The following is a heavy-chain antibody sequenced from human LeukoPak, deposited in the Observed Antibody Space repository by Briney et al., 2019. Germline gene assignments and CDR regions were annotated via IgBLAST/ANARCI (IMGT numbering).Heavy chain of an antibody. CDR2: IRSNSDGGTI. D-gene: IGHD5/OR15-5a*01. J-gene: IGHJ5*02. Sequence: GGSLRLSCATSGFSFSNAWVNWVRQAPGKGLEWVGRIRSNSDGGTIDYAASVKDRFTLSRDDSKNTLYLQLNSLQTADTAVYYCATDSYVYTWGQGTLVTVSS. V-gene: IGHV3-15*07. CDR3: ATDSYVYT. CDR1: GFSFSNAW.